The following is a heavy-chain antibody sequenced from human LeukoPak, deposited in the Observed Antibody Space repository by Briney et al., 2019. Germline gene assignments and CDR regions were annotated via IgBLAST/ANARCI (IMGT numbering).Heavy chain of an antibody. CDR2: IIPIFGTA. V-gene: IGHV1-69*13. CDR1: GGTFSSYA. CDR3: ARDCSSTSCYTSWNLFDY. Sequence: ASVKVSCKASGGTFSSYAISWVRQAPGQGLERMGGIIPIFGTANYAQKFQGRVTIPADESTSTAYMELSSLRSEDTAVYYCARDCSSTSCYTSWNLFDYWGQGTLVTVSS. D-gene: IGHD2-2*02. J-gene: IGHJ4*02.